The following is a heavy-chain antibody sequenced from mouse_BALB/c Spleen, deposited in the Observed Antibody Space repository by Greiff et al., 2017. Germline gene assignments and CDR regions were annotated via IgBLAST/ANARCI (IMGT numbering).Heavy chain of an antibody. J-gene: IGHJ4*01. CDR2: ISSGSSTI. CDR1: GFTFSSFG. Sequence: EVQGVESGGGLVQPGGSRKLSCAASGFTFSSFGMHWVRQAPEKGLEWVAYISSGSSTIYYADTVKGRFTISRDNPKNTLFLQMTSLRSEDTAMYYCARSGYYAMDYWGQGTSVTVSS. D-gene: IGHD3-1*01. CDR3: ARSGYYAMDY. V-gene: IGHV5-17*02.